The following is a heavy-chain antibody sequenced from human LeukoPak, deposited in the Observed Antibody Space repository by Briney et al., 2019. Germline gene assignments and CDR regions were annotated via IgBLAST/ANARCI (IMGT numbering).Heavy chain of an antibody. CDR2: ISGSGDNT. CDR3: TVELLKAFDI. J-gene: IGHJ3*02. D-gene: IGHD1-26*01. CDR1: GFTFSTYA. Sequence: PGGSLRLSCAASGFTFSTYAMSWVRQAPGKGLEWVSAISGSGDNTYYADSVKGRFTISRDNSKNTLYLEMNSLRAEDTAVYYCTVELLKAFDIWGQGTMVTVSS. V-gene: IGHV3-23*01.